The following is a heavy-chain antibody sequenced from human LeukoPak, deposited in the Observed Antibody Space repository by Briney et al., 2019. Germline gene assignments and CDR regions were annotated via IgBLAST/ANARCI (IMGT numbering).Heavy chain of an antibody. V-gene: IGHV4-34*01. J-gene: IGHJ4*02. Sequence: SETLSLTCAVYGGSSSGYYWSWIRQPPGKGLEWIGEINHSGSTNYNPSLKSRVTISVDTSKNQFSLKLSSVTAADTAVYYCARPDGYWGQGTLVTVSS. CDR2: INHSGST. D-gene: IGHD5-24*01. CDR1: GGSSSGYY. CDR3: ARPDGY.